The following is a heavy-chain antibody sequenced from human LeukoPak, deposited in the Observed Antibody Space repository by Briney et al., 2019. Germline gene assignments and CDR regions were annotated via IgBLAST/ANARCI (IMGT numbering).Heavy chain of an antibody. Sequence: GGSLRLSCAASGFTFSNYWMSWVRQAPGKGLEWVANIKQDGSEKYHVDSVKGRFTISRDNAKNSLYLQMNSLRAEDTAVYYCARNKDTAMVTSWFDPWGQGTLVTVSS. D-gene: IGHD5-18*01. J-gene: IGHJ5*02. CDR1: GFTFSNYW. CDR3: ARNKDTAMVTSWFDP. CDR2: IKQDGSEK. V-gene: IGHV3-7*01.